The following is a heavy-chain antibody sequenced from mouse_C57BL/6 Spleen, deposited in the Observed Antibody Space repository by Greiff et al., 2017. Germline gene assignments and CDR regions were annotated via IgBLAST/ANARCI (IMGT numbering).Heavy chain of an antibody. CDR1: GYSITSGYY. CDR2: ISYDGSN. Sequence: EVQLQQSGPGLVKPSQSLSLTCSVTGYSITSGYYWNWIRQFPGNKLEWMGYISYDGSNNYNPSLKNRISITRDTSKNQFFLKLNSVTTEDTATYYCARDRSYYGNYDAMDYWGQGTSVTVSS. CDR3: ARDRSYYGNYDAMDY. J-gene: IGHJ4*01. V-gene: IGHV3-6*01. D-gene: IGHD2-10*01.